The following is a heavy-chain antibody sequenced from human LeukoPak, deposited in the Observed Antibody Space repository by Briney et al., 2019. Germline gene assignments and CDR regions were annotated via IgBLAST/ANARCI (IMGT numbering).Heavy chain of an antibody. CDR2: IDFTSRYI. V-gene: IGHV3-21*01. Sequence: GGSLRLSWAASGFKFSSYSMNWVRQAPGKGLEWVSSIDFTSRYIYNADLVKGRFTTSRDNAKNSLDLQMNSLKVEDTAVYYCATPAAGPGAEYSLYWGQGTLVIVSS. D-gene: IGHD6-13*01. CDR3: ATPAAGPGAEYSLY. CDR1: GFKFSSYS. J-gene: IGHJ1*01.